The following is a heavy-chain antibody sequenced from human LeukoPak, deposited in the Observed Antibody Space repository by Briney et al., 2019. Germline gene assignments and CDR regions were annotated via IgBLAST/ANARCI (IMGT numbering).Heavy chain of an antibody. D-gene: IGHD3-22*01. CDR2: ISSNGGST. J-gene: IGHJ4*02. CDR1: GFTFSSYA. V-gene: IGHV3-64*01. Sequence: GGSLRLSCAASGFTFSSYAMHWVRQAPGKGLEYVSAISSNGGSTYYANSVKGRFTIPRDNSKNTLYLQMGSLRAEDMAVYYCARDAVYDSSGYYYVGYYFDYWGQGTLVTVSS. CDR3: ARDAVYDSSGYYYVGYYFDY.